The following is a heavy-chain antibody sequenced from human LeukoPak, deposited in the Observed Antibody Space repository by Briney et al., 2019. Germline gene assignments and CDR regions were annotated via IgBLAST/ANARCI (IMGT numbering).Heavy chain of an antibody. CDR1: GFTFSSYA. Sequence: GGSLRLSCAASGFTFSSYAMHWVRQAPGKGLEWVAVISYDGSNKYYADSVKGRFTISRDNSKNTLYLQMNSLRAEDTAVYYCARDMGGSGSYSYWGQGTLVTVSS. CDR2: ISYDGSNK. D-gene: IGHD3-10*01. CDR3: ARDMGGSGSYSY. J-gene: IGHJ4*02. V-gene: IGHV3-30-3*01.